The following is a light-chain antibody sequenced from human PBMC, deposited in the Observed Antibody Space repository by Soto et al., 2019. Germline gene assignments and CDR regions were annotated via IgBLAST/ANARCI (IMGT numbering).Light chain of an antibody. CDR1: TSNIGNNY. CDR2: DNS. Sequence: QSVLTQPPSVSAAPGQNVSISCSGGTSNIGNNYVAWYQQFPGTAPRRIIYDNSKRASGIPDRFSGSKSGTSATLVITGLQTGDEADYYCGTWDSRLSAVVGTGTQLTVL. CDR3: GTWDSRLSAV. V-gene: IGLV1-51*01. J-gene: IGLJ1*01.